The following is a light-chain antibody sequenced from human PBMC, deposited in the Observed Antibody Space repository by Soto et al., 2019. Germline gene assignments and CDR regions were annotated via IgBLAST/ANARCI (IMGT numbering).Light chain of an antibody. CDR2: GAS. V-gene: IGKV3-15*01. Sequence: EIVMTQSPATLSVSPGERATLSCRASQSVSSNLAWYQQKPGQAPRLLIYGASTRATGIPARFSGSESGTEFTLTIRSLQSEDFAVYYCQQYNNRPETFGQGTKVEIK. CDR3: QQYNNRPET. CDR1: QSVSSN. J-gene: IGKJ1*01.